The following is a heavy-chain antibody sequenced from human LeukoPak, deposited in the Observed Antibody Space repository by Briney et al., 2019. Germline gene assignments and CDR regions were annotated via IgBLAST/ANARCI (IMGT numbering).Heavy chain of an antibody. D-gene: IGHD2-21*02. Sequence: GGSLRLSCAASGFTFSSYRMHWVRQVPGEGLVWVSRINSDGSITNYADSVKGRFTISRDNARNTLYVQMNSLRAEDTAVYYCARSAYCGGDCYPAPLDYWGQGTLVTVSS. J-gene: IGHJ4*02. CDR3: ARSAYCGGDCYPAPLDY. CDR1: GFTFSSYR. V-gene: IGHV3-74*01. CDR2: INSDGSIT.